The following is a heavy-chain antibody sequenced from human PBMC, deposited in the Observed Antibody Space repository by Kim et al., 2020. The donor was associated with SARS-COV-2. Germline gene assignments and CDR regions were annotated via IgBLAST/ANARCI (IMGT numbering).Heavy chain of an antibody. D-gene: IGHD3-3*02. J-gene: IGHJ6*02. CDR3: ASRQVLGLDYYYGMDV. Sequence: GESLKISCKGSGYSFTSYWIGWVRQMPGKGLEWMGIIYPGDSDTRYSPSFQGQVTISADKSISTAYLQWSSLKASDTAMYYCASRQVLGLDYYYGMDVWGQGTTVTVSS. V-gene: IGHV5-51*01. CDR1: GYSFTSYW. CDR2: IYPGDSDT.